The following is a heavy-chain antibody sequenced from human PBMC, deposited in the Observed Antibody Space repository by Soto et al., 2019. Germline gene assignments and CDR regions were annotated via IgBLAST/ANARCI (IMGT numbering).Heavy chain of an antibody. J-gene: IGHJ4*02. D-gene: IGHD6-6*01. CDR1: GFTFSSYG. CDR3: ARPRTIAARPSYFDS. CDR2: ISFDGSNK. V-gene: IGHV3-30*03. Sequence: GGSLRLSCAASGFTFSSYGMHWVRQAPGKGLEWVAVISFDGSNKYYADSVKGRFTISRDNSKNTLYLQMNSLRVEDTAVYYCARPRTIAARPSYFDSWGLGTLVTVSS.